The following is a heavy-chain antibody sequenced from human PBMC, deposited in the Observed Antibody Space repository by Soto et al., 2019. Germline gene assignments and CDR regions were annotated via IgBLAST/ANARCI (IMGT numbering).Heavy chain of an antibody. CDR2: INPGGGST. Sequence: ASVKLSCKASGYTFTSYYMHWVRQAPGQGLEWMGIINPGGGSTSYAQKFQGRVTMTRDTCSSTVYMELGSLRSEDTAVYYCARDHPSKIAVPGICAMDVSGQGTTVTVSS. V-gene: IGHV1-46*01. J-gene: IGHJ6*02. D-gene: IGHD6-19*01. CDR1: GYTFTSYY. CDR3: ARDHPSKIAVPGICAMDV.